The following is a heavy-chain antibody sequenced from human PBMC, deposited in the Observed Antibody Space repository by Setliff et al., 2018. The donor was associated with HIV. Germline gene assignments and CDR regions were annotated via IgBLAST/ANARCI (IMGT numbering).Heavy chain of an antibody. CDR3: ARVVYTYYYMDV. J-gene: IGHJ6*03. D-gene: IGHD4-4*01. V-gene: IGHV4-39*07. Sequence: SETLSLTCSVSGGSISSSTYYWGWIRQPPGKGLEWIGSIYYSGSTYYSPSLKSRLMISVDTSKNQFSLNMTSVTAADTAVYFCARVVYTYYYMDVWGKGTTVTVSS. CDR1: GGSISSSTYY. CDR2: IYYSGST.